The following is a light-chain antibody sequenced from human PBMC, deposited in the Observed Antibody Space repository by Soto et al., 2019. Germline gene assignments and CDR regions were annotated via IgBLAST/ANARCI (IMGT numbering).Light chain of an antibody. CDR1: SRDIVNNNY. V-gene: IGLV2-8*01. J-gene: IGLJ1*01. CDR2: EVT. Sequence: QSALTQLPSASGSPGQSVTISCTGNSRDIVNNNYVSWYQQHPGKAPKLMIYEVTKRPSGVPDRFSGSKSGNTASLTVSGLQAEDEADYYRCSYEGSRIFGPGTKVTV. CDR3: CSYEGSRI.